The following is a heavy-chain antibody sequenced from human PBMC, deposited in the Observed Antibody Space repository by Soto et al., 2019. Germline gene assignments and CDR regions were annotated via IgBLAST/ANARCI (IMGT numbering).Heavy chain of an antibody. CDR3: ARPLYDILTGSHDAFDI. V-gene: IGHV4-34*01. Sequence: LSLTCAVYCGSFSGYYWSWIRQPPGKGLEWIGEINHSGSTNYNPSLKSRVTISVDTSKNQFSLKLSSVTAADTAVYYCARPLYDILTGSHDAFDIWGQGTMVTVSS. CDR2: INHSGST. D-gene: IGHD3-9*01. J-gene: IGHJ3*02. CDR1: CGSFSGYY.